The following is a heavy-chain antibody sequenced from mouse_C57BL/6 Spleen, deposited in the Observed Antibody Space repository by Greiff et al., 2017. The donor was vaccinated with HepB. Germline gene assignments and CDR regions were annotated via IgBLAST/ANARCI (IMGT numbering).Heavy chain of an antibody. D-gene: IGHD2-1*01. J-gene: IGHJ1*03. CDR3: AREGSYYGNYYWYFDV. V-gene: IGHV1-4*01. CDR2: INPSSGYT. CDR1: GYTFTSYT. Sequence: VQLQQSGAELARPGASVKMSCKASGYTFTSYTMHWVKQRPGQGLEWIGYINPSSGYTKYNQKFKDKATLTADTSSSTAYMQLSSLTSEDSAVYYCAREGSYYGNYYWYFDVWGTGTTVTVSS.